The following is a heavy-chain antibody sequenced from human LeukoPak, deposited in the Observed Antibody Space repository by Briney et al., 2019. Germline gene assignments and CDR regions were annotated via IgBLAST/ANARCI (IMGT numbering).Heavy chain of an antibody. D-gene: IGHD4-17*01. V-gene: IGHV4-34*01. CDR1: GGSFSDYY. CDR2: INHSGST. J-gene: IGHJ4*02. Sequence: SETLSLTCAVYGGSFSDYYWSWIRQPPGKGLEWIGEINHSGSTNYNPSLKSRVTISVDTSKNQFSLKLSSVTAADTAVYYCARRPTGIDYWGQGTLVTVSS. CDR3: ARRPTGIDY.